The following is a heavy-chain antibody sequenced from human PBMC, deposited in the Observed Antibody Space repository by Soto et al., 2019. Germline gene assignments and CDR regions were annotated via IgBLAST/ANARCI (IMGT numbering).Heavy chain of an antibody. CDR3: ARRGADDFWSAYYLGINWFDP. V-gene: IGHV4-31*03. J-gene: IGHJ5*02. D-gene: IGHD3-3*01. CDR2: IYYSGST. CDR1: GGSISSGGYY. Sequence: NPSETLSLTCTVSGGSISSGGYYWSWIRQHPGKGLEWIGYIYYSGSTYYNPSLKSRVTISVDTSKSQFSLKLSSVTAADTAVYYCARRGADDFWSAYYLGINWFDPWGQGTLVTVSS.